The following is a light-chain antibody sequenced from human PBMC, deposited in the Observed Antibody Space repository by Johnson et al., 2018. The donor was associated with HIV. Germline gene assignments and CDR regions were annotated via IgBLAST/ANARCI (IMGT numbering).Light chain of an antibody. V-gene: IGLV1-51*01. CDR3: GTWDSSLSAGLYV. CDR1: SSNIANIY. Sequence: QSVLTQPPSVSAAPGQKVTISCSGSSSNIANIYVSWYQQLPGTAPKLLIYDNNNRPSGIPDRFSGSKSGTSATLGITGLQTGAEADYYCGTWDSSLSAGLYVLGTGTKVTVL. CDR2: DNN. J-gene: IGLJ1*01.